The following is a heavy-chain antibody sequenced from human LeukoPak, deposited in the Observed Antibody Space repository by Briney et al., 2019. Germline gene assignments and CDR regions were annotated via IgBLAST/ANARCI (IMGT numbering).Heavy chain of an antibody. Sequence: SETLSLTCAVYGESFSAYYWSWIRQPPGKGLEWIGEISHSGSTNYNPSLKSRVTISVDTSKNQFSLKLTSVTAADTAVYYCARGTAFGGSSFWGQGTLVTVSS. D-gene: IGHD3-10*01. CDR2: ISHSGST. CDR1: GESFSAYY. J-gene: IGHJ4*02. V-gene: IGHV4-34*01. CDR3: ARGTAFGGSSF.